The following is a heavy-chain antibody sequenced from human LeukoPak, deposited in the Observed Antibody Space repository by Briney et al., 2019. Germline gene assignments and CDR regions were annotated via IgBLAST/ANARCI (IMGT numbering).Heavy chain of an antibody. CDR1: GGSTSSYY. CDR3: GVAATRGPYSFDI. D-gene: IGHD2-15*01. J-gene: IGHJ3*02. V-gene: IGHV4-59*08. Sequence: NPSETLSLTCTVAGGSTSSYYWSCIRQPPGKGLEWIGDISYSGSTNYNPSLKSRVTISVDTSKNQFSLKLSSVTAADAAVYYCGVAATRGPYSFDIWGQGTMVTVSS. CDR2: ISYSGST.